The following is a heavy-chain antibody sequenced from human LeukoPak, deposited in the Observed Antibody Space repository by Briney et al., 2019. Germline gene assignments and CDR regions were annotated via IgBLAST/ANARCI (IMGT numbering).Heavy chain of an antibody. CDR2: IHFSGST. D-gene: IGHD3-3*01. J-gene: IGHJ5*02. Sequence: PSETLSLTCTVSGGSISSYYWSWIRQPPGKGPEYIGFIHFSGSTNYNPSLANRVTISADTSTNQFSLRLESVTAADTAVYYCARAIVADLWSGSKFDPWGQGTLVTVSS. V-gene: IGHV4-59*01. CDR1: GGSISSYY. CDR3: ARAIVADLWSGSKFDP.